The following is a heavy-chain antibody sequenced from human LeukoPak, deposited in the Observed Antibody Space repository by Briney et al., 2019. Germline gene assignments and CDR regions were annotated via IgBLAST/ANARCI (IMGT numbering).Heavy chain of an antibody. Sequence: SETLSLTCTVSGGSIRSSSYYWGWIRQPPGKGLAWIGSIYYSGSTYYNPSLKSRVTISADTSKNHFSLKLSSVTAADTAVYYCARLDIVATIVDYWGQGTLVTVSS. D-gene: IGHD5-12*01. CDR2: IYYSGST. J-gene: IGHJ4*02. CDR1: GGSIRSSSYY. CDR3: ARLDIVATIVDY. V-gene: IGHV4-39*02.